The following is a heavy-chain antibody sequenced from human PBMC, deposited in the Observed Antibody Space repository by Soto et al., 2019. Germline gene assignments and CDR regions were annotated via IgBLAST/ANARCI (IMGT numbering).Heavy chain of an antibody. CDR1: GFTFSSYA. Sequence: PGGSLRLSCAASGFTFSSYAMHWVRQAPGMGLEWVAVISYDGSNKYYADSVKGRFTISRDNSKNTLYLRMNSLRAEDTAVYYCARAAVEGVVAATHLDYWGQGTLVTVSS. J-gene: IGHJ4*02. CDR3: ARAAVEGVVAATHLDY. V-gene: IGHV3-30-3*01. CDR2: ISYDGSNK. D-gene: IGHD2-15*01.